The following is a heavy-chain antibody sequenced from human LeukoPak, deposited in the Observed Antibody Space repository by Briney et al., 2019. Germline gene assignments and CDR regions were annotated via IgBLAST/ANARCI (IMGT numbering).Heavy chain of an antibody. Sequence: GGSLRLSCAASGFTFSSYGMHWVRQAPGKGLEWVAVISYDGSNKYYADSVKGRFTISRDNAKNSLYLQMNSLRAEDTALYYCARDPNSSGPIRGAFDIWGQGTMVTVSS. D-gene: IGHD6-19*01. CDR1: GFTFSSYG. J-gene: IGHJ3*02. CDR2: ISYDGSNK. CDR3: ARDPNSSGPIRGAFDI. V-gene: IGHV3-30*03.